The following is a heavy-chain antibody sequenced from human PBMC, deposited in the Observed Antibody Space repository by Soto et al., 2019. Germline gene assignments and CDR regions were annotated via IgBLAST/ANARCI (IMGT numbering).Heavy chain of an antibody. J-gene: IGHJ6*02. D-gene: IGHD3-3*01. CDR2: INPSGGST. V-gene: IGHV1-46*01. Sequence: PSVKVSCKASGYTFTSYYMHWVRQAPEQGLEWMGIINPSGGSTSYAQKFQGRVTMTRDTSTSTVYMELSSLRSEDTAVYYCARGPITIFGVVTYYYYGMDVWGQGTTVTVSS. CDR3: ARGPITIFGVVTYYYYGMDV. CDR1: GYTFTSYY.